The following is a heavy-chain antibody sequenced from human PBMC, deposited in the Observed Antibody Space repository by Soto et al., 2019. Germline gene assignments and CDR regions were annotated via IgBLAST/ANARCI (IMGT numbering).Heavy chain of an antibody. J-gene: IGHJ3*01. CDR2: LYDVLGS. D-gene: IGHD1-1*01. CDR3: ASWREREHAFDV. V-gene: IGHV3-53*01. CDR1: GLTVSGTKY. Sequence: DVQLVESGGGLIQPGESLRLSCVAFGLTVSGTKYVAWVRQAPGKGLEWVSALYDVLGSFYADPVKGRFTTSSDRSRSTVYLQMNDLRPDDTAVYYCASWREREHAFDVWGQGTAVIVSP.